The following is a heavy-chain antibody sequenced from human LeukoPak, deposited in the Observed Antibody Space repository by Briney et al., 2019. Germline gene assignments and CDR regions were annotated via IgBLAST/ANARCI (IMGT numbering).Heavy chain of an antibody. CDR3: ARGHSYYDSSGYCDY. Sequence: PGGSLRLSCAASGFTFSSYSMNWVRQAPGKGLEWVSSISSSSSYIYYADSVKGRFTISRDNAKNSLYLQMNSLRAEDTAVYYCARGHSYYDSSGYCDYWGQGTLVTVSS. D-gene: IGHD3-22*01. J-gene: IGHJ4*02. CDR1: GFTFSSYS. V-gene: IGHV3-21*01. CDR2: ISSSSSYI.